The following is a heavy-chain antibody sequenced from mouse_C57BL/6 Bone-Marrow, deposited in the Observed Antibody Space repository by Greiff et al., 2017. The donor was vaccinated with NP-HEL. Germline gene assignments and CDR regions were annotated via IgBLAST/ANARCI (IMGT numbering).Heavy chain of an antibody. J-gene: IGHJ2*01. D-gene: IGHD1-1*01. CDR2: IHPNSGST. CDR3: ARRGLLLRYYFDY. Sequence: VKVQQPGAELVKPGASVKLSCKASGYTFTSYWMHWVKQRPGQGLEWIGMIHPNSGSTNYNEKFKSKATLTVDKSSSTAYMQLSSLTSEDSAVYYCARRGLLLRYYFDYWGKGTTLTVSS. CDR1: GYTFTSYW. V-gene: IGHV1-64*01.